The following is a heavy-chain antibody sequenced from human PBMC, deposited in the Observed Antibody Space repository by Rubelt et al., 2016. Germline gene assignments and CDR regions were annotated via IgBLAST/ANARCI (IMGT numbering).Heavy chain of an antibody. Sequence: QVQLQQWGAGLLKPSETLSLTCTVSGGSISSSSYYWGWIRQPPGKGLEWIGSIYYSGSTYYNPSLKSRVTISVDTSKNQFSLKLSSVTAADTAVYYCASSPDDYVWGSYLDYWGQGTLVTVSS. D-gene: IGHD3-16*02. CDR3: ASSPDDYVWGSYLDY. J-gene: IGHJ4*02. CDR2: IYYSGST. V-gene: IGHV4-39*07. CDR1: GGSISSSSYY.